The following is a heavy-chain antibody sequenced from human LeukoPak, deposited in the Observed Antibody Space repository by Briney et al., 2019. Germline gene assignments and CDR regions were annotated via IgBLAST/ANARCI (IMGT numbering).Heavy chain of an antibody. Sequence: SGGSLRLSCAASGFTFTNAWMSWVRQAPGKGLEWVGRIKSKTDGGTTDYADSGKGRFTFSRDNAKNTLYLQMNSLGAEDTAVFSCTTVLSSNRYNLCDYWGQGTLVTVSS. CDR3: TTVLSSNRYNLCDY. D-gene: IGHD6-13*01. CDR2: IKSKTDGGTT. CDR1: GFTFTNAW. V-gene: IGHV3-15*05. J-gene: IGHJ4*02.